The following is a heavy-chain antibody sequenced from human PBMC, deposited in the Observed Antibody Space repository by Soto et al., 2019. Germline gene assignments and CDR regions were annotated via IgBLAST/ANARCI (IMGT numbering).Heavy chain of an antibody. Sequence: EVQLLQSGGGLAPTGGSLRLSCVASGYIFSTTAVTWVRQAPGKGLEWVSSINDIATTTFYADSVKGRFTISRDNSKNTLYLQMNSLTVEDTAVYYCVIFRGGGYYSSYAMDVWGKGTTVAVSS. CDR1: GYIFSTTA. V-gene: IGHV3-23*01. J-gene: IGHJ6*04. CDR3: VIFRGGGYYSSYAMDV. D-gene: IGHD3-10*01. CDR2: INDIATTT.